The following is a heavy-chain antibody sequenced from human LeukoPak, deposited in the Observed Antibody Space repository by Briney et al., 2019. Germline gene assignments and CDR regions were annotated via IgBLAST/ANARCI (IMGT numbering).Heavy chain of an antibody. J-gene: IGHJ4*02. CDR1: GFTFSSYW. Sequence: GGSLRLSCAASGFTFSSYWMSWVRQAPGKGLEWVANIKQDGSEKYYVDSVKGRFTISRDNAKNSLYLQMNSLRAEDTAVYYCAKDLSTSWYYFDYWGQGTLVTVSS. CDR2: IKQDGSEK. CDR3: AKDLSTSWYYFDY. D-gene: IGHD6-13*01. V-gene: IGHV3-7*01.